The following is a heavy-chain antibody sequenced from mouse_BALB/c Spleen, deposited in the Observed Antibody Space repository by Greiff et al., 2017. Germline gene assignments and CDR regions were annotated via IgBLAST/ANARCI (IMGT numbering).Heavy chain of an antibody. J-gene: IGHJ2*01. CDR3: ARESTTATFDY. Sequence: EVKLVESGGGLVKPGGSLKLSCAASGFTFSDYYMYWVRQTPEKRLEWVATISDGGSYTYYPDSVKGRFTISRDNAKNNLYLQMSSLKSEDTAMYYCARESTTATFDYWGQGTTLTVSS. D-gene: IGHD1-2*01. CDR1: GFTFSDYY. CDR2: ISDGGSYT. V-gene: IGHV5-4*02.